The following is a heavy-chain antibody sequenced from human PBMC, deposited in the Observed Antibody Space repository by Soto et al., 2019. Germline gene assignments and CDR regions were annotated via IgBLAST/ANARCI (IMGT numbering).Heavy chain of an antibody. D-gene: IGHD2-15*01. CDR2: IYYSGST. V-gene: IGHV4-31*03. Sequence: PSETLSLTCTVSGGSVSSGGYYWSWIRQHPGKGLEWIGYIYYSGSTYYNPSLKSRVTISVDTSKNQFSLKLSSVTAADTAVYYCARDCSGGSRTLSRAFDIWGQGTMVTVSS. CDR3: ARDCSGGSRTLSRAFDI. J-gene: IGHJ3*02. CDR1: GGSVSSGGYY.